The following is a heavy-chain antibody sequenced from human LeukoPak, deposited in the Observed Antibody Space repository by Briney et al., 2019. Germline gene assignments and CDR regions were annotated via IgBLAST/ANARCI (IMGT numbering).Heavy chain of an antibody. CDR1: GGSISSGDYY. D-gene: IGHD3-22*01. J-gene: IGHJ3*02. CDR2: ISGSGGST. CDR3: AKALKTYYYDSSGYFETITHAFDI. V-gene: IGHV3-23*01. Sequence: LSLTCTVSGGSISSGDYYWSWIRQPPGKGLEWVSAISGSGGSTYYADSVKGRFTISRDNSKNTLYLQMNGLRAEDTAVYYCAKALKTYYYDSSGYFETITHAFDIWGQGTMVTVSS.